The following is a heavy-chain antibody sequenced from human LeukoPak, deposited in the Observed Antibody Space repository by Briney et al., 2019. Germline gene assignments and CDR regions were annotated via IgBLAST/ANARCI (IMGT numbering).Heavy chain of an antibody. CDR1: GFTFDDYA. V-gene: IGHV3-9*01. D-gene: IGHD3-16*02. CDR2: ISWNSGSI. J-gene: IGHJ4*02. CDR3: ARDGIMITFGGVIVRGGYFDY. Sequence: PGGSLRLSCAASGFTFDDYAMHWVRQAPGKGLEWVSGISWNSGSIGYADSVKGRFTISRDNAKNSLYLQMNSLRAEDTAVYYCARDGIMITFGGVIVRGGYFDYWGQGTLVTVSS.